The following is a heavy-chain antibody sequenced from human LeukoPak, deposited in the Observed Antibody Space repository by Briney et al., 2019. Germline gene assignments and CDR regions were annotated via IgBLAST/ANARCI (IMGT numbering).Heavy chain of an antibody. D-gene: IGHD6-19*01. CDR2: IRPSGDNT. Sequence: GGALRLSCAASGFTFSSYDMTWVRQAPGRGLEWVSSIRPSGDNTYYGDSVKGRFTISRDNSKNTVYLQMNNMRVDDTAVYYRARVAGWHWFDPWGQGTLVTVSS. CDR3: ARVAGWHWFDP. CDR1: GFTFSSYD. J-gene: IGHJ5*02. V-gene: IGHV3-23*01.